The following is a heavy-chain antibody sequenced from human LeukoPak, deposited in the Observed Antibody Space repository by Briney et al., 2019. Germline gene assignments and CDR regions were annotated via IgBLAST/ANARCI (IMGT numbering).Heavy chain of an antibody. D-gene: IGHD6-19*01. J-gene: IGHJ4*02. CDR2: INPSGGST. CDR3: ARVSDSGWSTGYYFDY. CDR1: GYTFTSYY. Sequence: ASVKVSCKASGYTFTSYYMHWVRQAPGQGLEWMGIINPSGGSTSYAQKFQGRVTMTRDTSTSTVYMELSSLRSEDTAVYYCARVSDSGWSTGYYFDYWGQGTLVTVSS. V-gene: IGHV1-46*01.